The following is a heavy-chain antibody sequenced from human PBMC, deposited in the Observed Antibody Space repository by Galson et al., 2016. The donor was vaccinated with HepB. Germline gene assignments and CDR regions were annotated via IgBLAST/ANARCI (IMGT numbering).Heavy chain of an antibody. CDR2: ISGSSTTI. CDR1: GITFSSYS. Sequence: SLRLSCAASGITFSSYSMNWVRQAPGKGLEWVSYISGSSTTIYYADSVKGRFTISRDNAKNSLYLQMNSLRAEDSAVYYCAGKGGSDFWSGYYEGAYYYGMDVWDQGTTVTVSS. D-gene: IGHD3-3*01. CDR3: AGKGGSDFWSGYYEGAYYYGMDV. V-gene: IGHV3-48*01. J-gene: IGHJ6*02.